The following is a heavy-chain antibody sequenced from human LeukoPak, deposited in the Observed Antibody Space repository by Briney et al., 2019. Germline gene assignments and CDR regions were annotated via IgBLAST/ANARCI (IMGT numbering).Heavy chain of an antibody. CDR3: ARGGLYYYDSSGYHTPFDY. D-gene: IGHD3-22*01. CDR2: MNPNSGNT. Sequence: ASVKVSCKASGYTFTGNYMHWVRQATGQGLEWMGWMNPNSGNTGYAQKFQGRVTITRDTSISTAYMELSSLRSEDTAVYYCARGGLYYYDSSGYHTPFDYWGQGTLVTVSS. CDR1: GYTFTGNY. V-gene: IGHV1-8*03. J-gene: IGHJ4*02.